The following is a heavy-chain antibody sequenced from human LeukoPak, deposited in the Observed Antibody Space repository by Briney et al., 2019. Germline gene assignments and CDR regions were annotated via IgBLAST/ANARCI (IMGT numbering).Heavy chain of an antibody. J-gene: IGHJ4*02. D-gene: IGHD2-2*01. CDR1: GFTFDDYA. CDR3: ARPTHIVVVPAALDY. CDR2: ISWNSGSI. V-gene: IGHV3-9*01. Sequence: PGRSLRLSCAASGFTFDDYAMHWVRQAPGKGLEWVSGISWNSGSISYADSVKGRFTISRDNAKNSLYLQMNSLRAEDTAVYYCARPTHIVVVPAALDYWGQGTLVTVSS.